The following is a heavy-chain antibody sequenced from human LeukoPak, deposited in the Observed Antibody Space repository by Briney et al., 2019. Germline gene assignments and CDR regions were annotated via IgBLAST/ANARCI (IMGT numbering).Heavy chain of an antibody. V-gene: IGHV3-7*01. Sequence: PGGSLRLSCVASGFTFSSYWMSWVRQAPGKGLEWVANIKQDGSEKSYVVSVKGRFTISRDNAKNSLYLQMNSLRAEDTAVYYCANTARLMDHWGQGTLVTVSS. D-gene: IGHD2-21*02. CDR2: IKQDGSEK. CDR3: ANTARLMDH. J-gene: IGHJ4*02. CDR1: GFTFSSYW.